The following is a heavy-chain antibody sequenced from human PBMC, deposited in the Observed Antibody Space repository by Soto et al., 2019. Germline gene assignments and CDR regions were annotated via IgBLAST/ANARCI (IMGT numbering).Heavy chain of an antibody. CDR1: GGSISSYY. Sequence: SETLSLTCTVSGGSISSYYWSWIRQPAGKGLEWIGRIYTSGSTNYNPSLKSRVTMSVDTSKNQFSLKLSSVTAADTAVYYCARDPGYCSGGSCYYVNWFDPWGQGTLATVYS. CDR3: ARDPGYCSGGSCYYVNWFDP. V-gene: IGHV4-4*07. D-gene: IGHD2-15*01. CDR2: IYTSGST. J-gene: IGHJ5*02.